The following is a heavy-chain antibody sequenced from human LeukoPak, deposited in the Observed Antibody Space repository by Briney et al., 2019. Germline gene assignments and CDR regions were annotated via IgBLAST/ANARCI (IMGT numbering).Heavy chain of an antibody. D-gene: IGHD3-9*01. CDR3: ARGGGVDILTGFQY. CDR1: GGTFTNYA. J-gene: IGHJ4*02. Sequence: GASVKVSCKASGGTFTNYAINWVRQAPGQGLEWMGRIIPILDVTNYAQKFQGRVTITADRSTSTAYMELSSLRSEDTAVYYCARGGGVDILTGFQYWGQGTLVTVSS. V-gene: IGHV1-69*04. CDR2: IIPILDVT.